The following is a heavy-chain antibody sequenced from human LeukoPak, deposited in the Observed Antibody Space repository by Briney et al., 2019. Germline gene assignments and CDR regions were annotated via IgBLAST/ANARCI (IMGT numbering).Heavy chain of an antibody. CDR1: VGTFSSYA. V-gene: IGHV1-69*06. J-gene: IGHJ4*02. D-gene: IGHD6-13*01. CDR3: ATHPIAAAGTGFDY. CDR2: IIPIFGTA. Sequence: ASVKVSCKACVGTFSSYAISWVRQAPGQGLEWMGGIIPIFGTANYAQKFQGRVTITADKSTSTAYMELSSLRFEDTAVYYCATHPIAAAGTGFDYWGQGTLVTVSS.